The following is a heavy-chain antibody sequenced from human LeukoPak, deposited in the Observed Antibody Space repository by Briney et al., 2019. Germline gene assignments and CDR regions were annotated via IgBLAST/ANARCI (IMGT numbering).Heavy chain of an antibody. V-gene: IGHV4-4*07. Sequence: SETPSLTCTVSGGSISSYYWSWIRQPAGKGLEWIGRIYTSGSTNYNPSLKSRVTMSVDTSKNQFSLKLSSVTAADTAVYYCAGSGNYYYYYMDVWGKGTTVTVSS. J-gene: IGHJ6*03. CDR1: GGSISSYY. CDR3: AGSGNYYYYYMDV. CDR2: IYTSGST.